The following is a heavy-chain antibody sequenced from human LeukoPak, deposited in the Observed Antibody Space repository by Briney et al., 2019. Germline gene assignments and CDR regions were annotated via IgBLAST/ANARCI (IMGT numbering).Heavy chain of an antibody. J-gene: IGHJ5*02. CDR2: ITSSSSSV. D-gene: IGHD6-6*01. V-gene: IGHV3-48*04. CDR3: ARDPYSSSSFDAYNWFDP. Sequence: GGSLRLSCAASGFTFSSYNMNWVRQAPGKGLGWVSYITSSSSSVYYADSVKGRFTVSRDNARNSLYLQMNSLRAEDTAVYYCARDPYSSSSFDAYNWFDPWGQGTLVTVSS. CDR1: GFTFSSYN.